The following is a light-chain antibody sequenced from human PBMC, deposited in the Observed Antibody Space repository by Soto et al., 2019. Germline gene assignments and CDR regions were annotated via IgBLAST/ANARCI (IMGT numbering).Light chain of an antibody. V-gene: IGLV2-14*03. CDR2: VLS. J-gene: IGLJ2*01. CDR3: CAYTGDRNVL. CDR1: TNDIGGYNY. Sequence: QSALTQPASVSGSPGQSITISCTGTTNDIGGYNYVSWYQQHPGRAPTLIIYVLSRRPSGTSNRFSGSRSGNTASLTISGLQVEDEAHYYCCAYTGDRNVLFGGGTKLTVL.